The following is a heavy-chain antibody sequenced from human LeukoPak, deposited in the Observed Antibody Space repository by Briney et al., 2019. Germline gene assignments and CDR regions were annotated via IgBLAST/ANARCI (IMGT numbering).Heavy chain of an antibody. J-gene: IGHJ3*02. D-gene: IGHD3/OR15-3a*01. CDR1: GGTFSSYA. CDR3: ASQLDVATDAFDI. CDR2: IIPILGIA. Sequence: SVKVSCKASGGTFSSYAISWVRQAPGQGLEWMGRIIPILGIANYAQKFQGRVTITADKSTSTACMELSSLRSEDTAVYYCASQLDVATDAFDIWGQGTMVTVSS. V-gene: IGHV1-69*04.